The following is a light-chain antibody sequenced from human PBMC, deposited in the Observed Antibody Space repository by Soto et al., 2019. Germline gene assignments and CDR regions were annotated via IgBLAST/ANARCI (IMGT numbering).Light chain of an antibody. CDR2: EVS. V-gene: IGLV2-14*01. J-gene: IGLJ2*01. Sequence: QSVLTQPASVSGSPGQSITISCTGTSSDVGGYNYVSWYQQHPGKAPKLMIYEVSNRPSGVSNRFSGSKSGNTASLTISGRQAEDEGDYYCSSYTSSSALNVVFGGGTKLTV. CDR3: SSYTSSSALNVV. CDR1: SSDVGGYNY.